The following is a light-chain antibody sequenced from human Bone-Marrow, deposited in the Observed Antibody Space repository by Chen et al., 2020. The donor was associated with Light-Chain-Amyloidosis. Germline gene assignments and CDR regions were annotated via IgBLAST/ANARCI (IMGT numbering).Light chain of an antibody. CDR2: DND. CDR3: GTWDNRLSAVI. V-gene: IGLV1-51*01. Sequence: QSVLTQPPSVSAAPGQKVTISCSGSSSNIGKNFVTWYRQGPGAAPKVVIFDNDKRPSGIPDRFSGSKSAASATLGITGLQTGDEADYYCGTWDNRLSAVIFGGGTRVTVL. J-gene: IGLJ6*01. CDR1: SSNIGKNF.